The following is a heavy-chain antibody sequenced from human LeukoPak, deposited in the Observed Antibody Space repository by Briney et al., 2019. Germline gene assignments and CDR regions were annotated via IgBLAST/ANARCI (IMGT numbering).Heavy chain of an antibody. CDR1: GGSISSSSYY. Sequence: SETLSLTCTVSGGSISSSSYYWGWIRQPPGKGLEWIGTIYYSGSTYYNPSLKSRVTISVDTSKNQFSLKLSSVTAADTAVYYCARGADLFTYYYDSSGYQPNFFDYWGQGTLVTVSS. J-gene: IGHJ4*02. CDR3: ARGADLFTYYYDSSGYQPNFFDY. D-gene: IGHD3-22*01. CDR2: IYYSGST. V-gene: IGHV4-39*07.